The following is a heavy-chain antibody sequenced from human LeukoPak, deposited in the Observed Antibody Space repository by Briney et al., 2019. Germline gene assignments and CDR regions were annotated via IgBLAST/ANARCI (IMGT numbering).Heavy chain of an antibody. J-gene: IGHJ6*02. CDR2: ISYDGSNK. V-gene: IGHV3-30*18. CDR3: AKDPAARPPWGGMDA. CDR1: GFTFSSYG. Sequence: GGSLRLSCAASGFTFSSYGMHWVRQAPGKGLEWVAVISYDGSNKYYADSVKGRFTNSRDNSKNTLYLQMNSLRAEDTAVYYCAKDPAARPPWGGMDAWGQGTTVTVSS. D-gene: IGHD3-16*01.